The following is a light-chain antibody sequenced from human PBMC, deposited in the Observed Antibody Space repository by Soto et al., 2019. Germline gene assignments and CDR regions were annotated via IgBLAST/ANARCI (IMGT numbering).Light chain of an antibody. Sequence: DIVLTQSPATLSLSPGEGATLSCRASQSVSSNYLAWHQKKPGQAPSLLIYGASGRATGIPDRFTGSGSGTDFTLTITRLEPEDFAVYYCQHYAASPRTFGQGTKLEIK. CDR1: QSVSSNY. V-gene: IGKV3-20*01. CDR2: GAS. J-gene: IGKJ2*01. CDR3: QHYAASPRT.